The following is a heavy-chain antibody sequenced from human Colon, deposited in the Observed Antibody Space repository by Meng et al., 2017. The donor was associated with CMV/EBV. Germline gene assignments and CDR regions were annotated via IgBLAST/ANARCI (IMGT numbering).Heavy chain of an antibody. CDR2: ITSRSSYI. V-gene: IGHV3-21*01. CDR3: ARCGGGGITIFGVVITGYYYGMDV. Sequence: LSLTCAASGFTFSSYSMNWVRQAPGKGLEWVSCITSRSSYIYYSDSVKGRFTISRDDANNSLYLQMNSLRAEDTAVYYCARCGGGGITIFGVVITGYYYGMDVWGQGTTVTVSS. J-gene: IGHJ6*02. CDR1: GFTFSSYS. D-gene: IGHD3-3*01.